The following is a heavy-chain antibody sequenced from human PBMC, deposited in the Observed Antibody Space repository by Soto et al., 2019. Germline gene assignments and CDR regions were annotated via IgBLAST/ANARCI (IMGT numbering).Heavy chain of an antibody. CDR2: FYYDGRT. J-gene: IGHJ1*01. CDR3: GRRFHIVVATT. CDR1: GASFSDANYY. Sequence: PSETLSLTCSVSGASFSDANYYWVWIRQPPGEGLEWIGSFYYDGRTYYNASLKSRVTISVDTSKNHFSLVLTSVTAADTAVYYCGRRFHIVVATTRGQGTAVTVS. V-gene: IGHV4-39*02. D-gene: IGHD2-21*01.